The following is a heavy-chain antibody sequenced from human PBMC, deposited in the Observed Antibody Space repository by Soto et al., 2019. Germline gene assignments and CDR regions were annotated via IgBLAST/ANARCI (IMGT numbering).Heavy chain of an antibody. J-gene: IGHJ6*02. CDR3: ARDLRYCSSTSCSPPGGMDV. CDR2: IYYSGST. CDR1: GGSIRSGDYY. D-gene: IGHD2-2*01. Sequence: SETLSLTCTVSGGSIRSGDYYWSWIRQPPGKGLEWIGYIYYSGSTYYNPSLKSRVTISVDTSKNQFSLKLSSVTAADTAVYYCARDLRYCSSTSCSPPGGMDVWGQGTTVTDSS. V-gene: IGHV4-30-4*01.